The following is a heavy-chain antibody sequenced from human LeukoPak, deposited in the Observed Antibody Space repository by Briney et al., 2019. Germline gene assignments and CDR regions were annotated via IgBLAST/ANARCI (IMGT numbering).Heavy chain of an antibody. D-gene: IGHD3-9*01. Sequence: PSETLSLTCTVSGGSISSYYWSSVRQPPGKGLEWIGYIYYTRSTHYNPSLKSRVTISVDTSKNQSSLKLSSVTAADTAVYYCARVRYSDVLTGYYGDGYFDYWGQGTLVTVSS. CDR3: ARVRYSDVLTGYYGDGYFDY. V-gene: IGHV4-59*01. CDR2: IYYTRST. CDR1: GGSISSYY. J-gene: IGHJ4*02.